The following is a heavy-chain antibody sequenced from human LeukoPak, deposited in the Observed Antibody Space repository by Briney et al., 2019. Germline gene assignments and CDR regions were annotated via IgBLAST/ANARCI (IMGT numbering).Heavy chain of an antibody. V-gene: IGHV4-4*02. Sequence: SGTLSLTCAVSGGSISSSYWWSWVRQSPGKGLEWIGYIYHSGSTYYNPSLKSRVTISVDRSKNQFSLKLSSVTAADTAVYYCARAKADAFDIWGQGTMVTVSS. CDR1: GGSISSSYW. CDR2: IYHSGST. CDR3: ARAKADAFDI. J-gene: IGHJ3*02.